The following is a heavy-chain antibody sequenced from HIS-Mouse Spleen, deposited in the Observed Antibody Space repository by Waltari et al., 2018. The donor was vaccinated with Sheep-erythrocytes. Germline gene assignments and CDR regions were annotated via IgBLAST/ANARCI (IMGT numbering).Heavy chain of an antibody. J-gene: IGHJ4*02. CDR1: GFTFSSYG. CDR2: ISYDGSNK. Sequence: QVQLVESGGGVVQPGSSLRLSCAASGFTFSSYGMDWVRQAPGKGLEWVEVISYDGSNKYYADSVKGRFTISRDNSKNTLYLQMNSLRAEDTAVYYCAKDRGHFDYWGQGTLVTVSS. CDR3: AKDRGHFDY. V-gene: IGHV3-30*18.